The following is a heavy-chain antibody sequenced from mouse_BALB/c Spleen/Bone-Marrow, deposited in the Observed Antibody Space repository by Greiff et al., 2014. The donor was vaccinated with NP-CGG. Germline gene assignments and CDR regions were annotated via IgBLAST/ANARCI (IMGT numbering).Heavy chain of an antibody. CDR1: GFSLNNYG. J-gene: IGHJ3*01. CDR2: IWAGGGT. V-gene: IGHV2-9*02. Sequence: VMLVESGPGLVAPSQSLSISCTVPGFSLNNYGVHWVRQPPGKGLEWLGVIWAGGGTNYNSTLMPRLSVIKDNSKSQVFLKMNSLQTDDTAMYYCVSELGGFAYWGQGTLVTVSA. CDR3: VSELGGFAY.